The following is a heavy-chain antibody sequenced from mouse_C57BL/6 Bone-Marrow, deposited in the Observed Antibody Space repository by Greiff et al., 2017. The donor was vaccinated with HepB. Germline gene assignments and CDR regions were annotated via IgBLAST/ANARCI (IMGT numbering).Heavy chain of an antibody. CDR2: ISSGGDYI. CDR3: TRDGHYYGSSYGAY. J-gene: IGHJ3*01. CDR1: GFTFSSYA. Sequence: EVQGVESGEGLVKPGGSLKLSCAASGFTFSSYAMSWVRQTPEKRLEWVAYISSGGDYIYYADTVKGRFTISRDNARNTLYLQMSSLKSEDTAMYYCTRDGHYYGSSYGAYWGQGTLVTVSA. D-gene: IGHD1-1*01. V-gene: IGHV5-9-1*02.